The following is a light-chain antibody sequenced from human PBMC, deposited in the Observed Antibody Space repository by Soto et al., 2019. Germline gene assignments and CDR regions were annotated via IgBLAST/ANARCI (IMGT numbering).Light chain of an antibody. J-gene: IGKJ5*01. Sequence: EIVLTQSPGTLSLSPGERATLSCRASQSVSSNNLAWYQQKPGQAPRLLIYGISTRATGIPDRFSASGSGTEFTLTISSLQPEDFAVYYCQQYTQWPITFGQGTRLEI. CDR1: QSVSSNN. CDR3: QQYTQWPIT. CDR2: GIS. V-gene: IGKV3-20*01.